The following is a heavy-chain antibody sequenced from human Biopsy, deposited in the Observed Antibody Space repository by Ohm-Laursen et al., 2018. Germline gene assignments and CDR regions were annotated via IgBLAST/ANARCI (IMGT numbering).Heavy chain of an antibody. CDR1: GGSISSDY. V-gene: IGHV4-59*01. CDR2: IYYSGST. D-gene: IGHD5-12*01. Sequence: SETLSLTWTVSGGSISSDYWSWIRQTSGKGLEWIGNIYYSGSTNYNPSMKSRVTISVDTSKKQFSLRQNSVTAADAAVYYCARATNNTGLPYYYFYGMDLWGQGTTVTVS. J-gene: IGHJ6*02. CDR3: ARATNNTGLPYYYFYGMDL.